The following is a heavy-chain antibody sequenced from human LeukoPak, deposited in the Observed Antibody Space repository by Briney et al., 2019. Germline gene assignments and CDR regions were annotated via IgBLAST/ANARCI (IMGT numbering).Heavy chain of an antibody. Sequence: SETLSLTCSVSGAPLKSHYWTWIRQPPGKGLEWIGYIYYSGSTNYNPSLKSRVTISVDTSKNQFSLKLSSVTAADTAVYYCARERYSNYEGVYYYYGMDVWGQGTTVTVSS. D-gene: IGHD4-11*01. J-gene: IGHJ6*02. V-gene: IGHV4-59*11. CDR3: ARERYSNYEGVYYYYGMDV. CDR1: GAPLKSHY. CDR2: IYYSGST.